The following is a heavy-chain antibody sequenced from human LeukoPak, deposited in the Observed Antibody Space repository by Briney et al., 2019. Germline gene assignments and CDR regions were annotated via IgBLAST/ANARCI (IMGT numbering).Heavy chain of an antibody. V-gene: IGHV1-18*01. CDR3: ATRQTEYSSSASFDY. J-gene: IGHJ4*02. D-gene: IGHD6-6*01. CDR1: GYTFTSYG. Sequence: GESLKISCKGSGYTFTSYGISWVRQAPGQGLEWMGWISAYNGNTNYAQKLQGRVTMTTDTSTSTAHMELRSLRSDDTAVYYCATRQTEYSSSASFDYWGQGTLVTVSS. CDR2: ISAYNGNT.